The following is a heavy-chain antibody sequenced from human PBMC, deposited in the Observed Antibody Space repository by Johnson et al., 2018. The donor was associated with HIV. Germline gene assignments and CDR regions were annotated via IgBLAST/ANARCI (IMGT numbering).Heavy chain of an antibody. V-gene: IGHV3-30*04. J-gene: IGHJ3*02. CDR3: AKDISDILTGGRDAFDI. D-gene: IGHD3-9*01. Sequence: QVQLVESGGGVVQPGRSLRLSCAASGFSFSSYAMHWVRQAPGKGLEWVAVVSYDGSERYYADSVKGRFTISRDSSKNSLYLQMNSLRAEDTALYYCAKDISDILTGGRDAFDIWGQGTMVTVSS. CDR2: VSYDGSER. CDR1: GFSFSSYA.